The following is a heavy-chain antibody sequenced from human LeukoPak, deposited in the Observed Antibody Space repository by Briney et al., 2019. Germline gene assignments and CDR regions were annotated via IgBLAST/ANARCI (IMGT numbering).Heavy chain of an antibody. J-gene: IGHJ6*02. CDR3: ARDGLDYDFWSGLGMDV. D-gene: IGHD3-3*01. V-gene: IGHV1-3*01. Sequence: ASVEVSCKASGYTFTSYAMHWVRQAPGQRLEWMGWINAGNGNTKYSQKFQGRVTITRDTSASTAYMELSSLRSEDTAVYYCARDGLDYDFWSGLGMDVWGQGTTVTVSS. CDR2: INAGNGNT. CDR1: GYTFTSYA.